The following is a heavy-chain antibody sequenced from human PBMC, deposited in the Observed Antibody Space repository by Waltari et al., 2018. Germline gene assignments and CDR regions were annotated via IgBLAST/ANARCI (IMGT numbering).Heavy chain of an antibody. CDR1: GFTFSIYN. CDR2: ISASSTYI. J-gene: IGHJ4*02. CDR3: ASGYSSSSLDY. D-gene: IGHD6-6*01. V-gene: IGHV3-21*01. Sequence: EVQLVESGGGLVKPGGSLSISCAAAGFTFSIYNLNWVRQASGKGLEWVSSISASSTYIYYADSMKGRFTISRDNAKNSLYLQMNSLRAEDTAVYYCASGYSSSSLDYWGQGTLVTVSS.